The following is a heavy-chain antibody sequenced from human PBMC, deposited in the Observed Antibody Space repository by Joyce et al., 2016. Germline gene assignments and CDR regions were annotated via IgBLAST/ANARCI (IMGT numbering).Heavy chain of an antibody. J-gene: IGHJ5*02. CDR2: ISGYNGNT. CDR3: ARDIYDFWSGYRNWFDP. V-gene: IGHV1-18*01. CDR1: GYTFTSYG. D-gene: IGHD3-3*01. Sequence: QVQLVQSGAEVKKPGASVKVSCKASGYTFTSYGISWLRQAPGQGLEWMGWISGYNGNTNYAQKLQGRITLTTDTSTSTAYMELRSLRSDDTAVYYCARDIYDFWSGYRNWFDPWGQGTLVTVSS.